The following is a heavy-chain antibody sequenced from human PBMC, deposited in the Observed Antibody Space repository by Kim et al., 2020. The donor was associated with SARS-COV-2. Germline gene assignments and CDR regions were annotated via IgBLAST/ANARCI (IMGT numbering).Heavy chain of an antibody. Sequence: GGSLRLSCAASGFTFSSYAMSWVRQAPGKGLEWVSAISGSGGSTYYADSVKGRFTISRDNSKNTLYLQMNSLRAEDTAVYYCAKEVGGGSGTISWDYFDYWGQGTLVTVSS. V-gene: IGHV3-23*01. CDR2: ISGSGGST. D-gene: IGHD3-10*01. J-gene: IGHJ4*02. CDR1: GFTFSSYA. CDR3: AKEVGGGSGTISWDYFDY.